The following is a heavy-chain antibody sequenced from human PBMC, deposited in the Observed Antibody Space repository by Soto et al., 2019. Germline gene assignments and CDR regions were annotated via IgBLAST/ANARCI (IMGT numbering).Heavy chain of an antibody. V-gene: IGHV3-21*01. D-gene: IGHD3-10*01. Sequence: GGSLSLSCAASGFTFSSYSMNWVRQAPGKGLEWVSSISSSSTYIYYADSMKGRFTISRDNAKNSLYLQMNSLRAEDTAVYYCARGGFIPMVRGPVPYNYGMDVWGQGTTVTVS. J-gene: IGHJ6*02. CDR3: ARGGFIPMVRGPVPYNYGMDV. CDR1: GFTFSSYS. CDR2: ISSSSTYI.